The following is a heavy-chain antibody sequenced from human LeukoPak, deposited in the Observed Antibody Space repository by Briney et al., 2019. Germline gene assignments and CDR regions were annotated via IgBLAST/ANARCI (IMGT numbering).Heavy chain of an antibody. Sequence: PGGSLRLSCAASGFTFSTYGMHWVRQAPGKGLEWVAEIWHDGSNKYYADSMKGRFTISRDNSKNTLYLQMNSLRAEDTAVYYCAKDTPKSTYYYGMDVWGQGTTVTVSS. V-gene: IGHV3-33*06. CDR1: GFTFSTYG. J-gene: IGHJ6*02. CDR2: IWHDGSNK. D-gene: IGHD5/OR15-5a*01. CDR3: AKDTPKSTYYYGMDV.